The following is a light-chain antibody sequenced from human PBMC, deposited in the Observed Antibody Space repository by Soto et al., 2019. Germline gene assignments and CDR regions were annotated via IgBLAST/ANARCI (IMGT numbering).Light chain of an antibody. CDR2: STD. CDR1: SSNIGSNT. CDR3: AAWDDRQNGWG. V-gene: IGLV1-44*01. Sequence: QSVLTQAPSASGTPGQRVTISCSGSSSNIGSNTVTCYQQVPGTAHKLLIYSTDQRPSGVPDRFSGSNSGTSASLAIAGLQSEDEADYYCAAWDDRQNGWGFGGGTKLTVL. J-gene: IGLJ3*02.